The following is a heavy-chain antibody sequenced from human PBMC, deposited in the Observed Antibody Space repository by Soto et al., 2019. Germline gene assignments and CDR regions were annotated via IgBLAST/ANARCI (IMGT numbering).Heavy chain of an antibody. J-gene: IGHJ4*02. D-gene: IGHD3-10*01. Sequence: EVQLVESGGGLVQPGGSLRLSCAASGFTFSSYWMSWVRQAPGKGLEWVANIKQDGSEKYYVDSVKGRFTISRDNAKNSLYLQMTSLRAEDTAVYYCARDPVYYGSGSVDYWGQGTLVTVSS. CDR3: ARDPVYYGSGSVDY. V-gene: IGHV3-7*01. CDR1: GFTFSSYW. CDR2: IKQDGSEK.